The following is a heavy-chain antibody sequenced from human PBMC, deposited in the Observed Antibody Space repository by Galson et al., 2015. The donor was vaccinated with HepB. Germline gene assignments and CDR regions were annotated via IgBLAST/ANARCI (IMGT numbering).Heavy chain of an antibody. CDR3: GRDPTGGGWYGVN. J-gene: IGHJ4*02. D-gene: IGHD6-19*01. Sequence: SLRLSCAASPYSFSNYGMNWVRQGPGMGLEWLAHITPSTNIIYYADSVKGRFTISRDNARSSLFLQMSSLRTEDTAVYYCGRDPTGGGWYGVNWGQGTLVTVSS. CDR2: ITPSTNII. V-gene: IGHV3-48*01. CDR1: PYSFSNYG.